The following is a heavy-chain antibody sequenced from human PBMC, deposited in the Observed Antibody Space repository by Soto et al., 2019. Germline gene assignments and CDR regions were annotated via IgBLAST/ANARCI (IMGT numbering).Heavy chain of an antibody. V-gene: IGHV3-23*01. CDR2: ISGSGGST. CDR3: AKPISGYGDYKINWYFDL. D-gene: IGHD4-17*01. J-gene: IGHJ2*01. CDR1: GFTFSSYA. Sequence: EVQLLESGGGLVQPGGSLRLSCAASGFTFSSYAMSWVRQAPGKGLEWVSAISGSGGSTYYADSVKGRFTISRDNSKNTLYLQMNSLRAEDTAVYYCAKPISGYGDYKINWYFDLWGRGTLVTVSS.